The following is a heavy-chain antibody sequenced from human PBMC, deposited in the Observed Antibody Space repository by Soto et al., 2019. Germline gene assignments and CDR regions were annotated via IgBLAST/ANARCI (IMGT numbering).Heavy chain of an antibody. J-gene: IGHJ4*02. V-gene: IGHV4-39*07. CDR2: IYYSGST. Sequence: ASETLSLTCTVSGGSISSSSYYWGWIRQPPGKGLEWIGSIYYSGSTHYNPSLKSRVTISVDTSKNQFSLKLSSVTAADTAVYYCARVGACSGGSCYTIDYWGQGTLVTVSS. CDR3: ARVGACSGGSCYTIDY. D-gene: IGHD2-15*01. CDR1: GGSISSSSYY.